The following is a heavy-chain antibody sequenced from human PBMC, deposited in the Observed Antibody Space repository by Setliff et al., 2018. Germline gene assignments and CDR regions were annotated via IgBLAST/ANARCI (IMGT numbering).Heavy chain of an antibody. CDR3: ARVPWGLSQGVFYFEY. CDR2: ITNSGGTI. V-gene: IGHV3-11*01. Sequence: PGGSLRLSCAASGFTFSDYYMSWIRQAPGKGLEWVSYITNSGGTIYYADSVKGRFTISRDNAKNSLFLQMSSLRAEDTAVYYCARVPWGLSQGVFYFEYWGQGTLVTVSS. J-gene: IGHJ4*02. CDR1: GFTFSDYY. D-gene: IGHD3-10*01.